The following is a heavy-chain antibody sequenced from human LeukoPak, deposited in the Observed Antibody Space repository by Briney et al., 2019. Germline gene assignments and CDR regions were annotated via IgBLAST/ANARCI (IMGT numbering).Heavy chain of an antibody. V-gene: IGHV6-1*01. CDR3: ARTYNGDLDY. J-gene: IGHJ4*02. D-gene: IGHD3-10*01. CDR2: TYYRSKWYN. CDR1: GDSVSSNSAA. Sequence: SQTLSLTCALSGDSVSSNSAAWNWIRQSPSRGLEWLGRTYYRSKWYNGYAVSVKGRVNINPDTSKNQFSLQLTSVTPEDTAIYYCARTYNGDLDYWGQGTLVTVSS.